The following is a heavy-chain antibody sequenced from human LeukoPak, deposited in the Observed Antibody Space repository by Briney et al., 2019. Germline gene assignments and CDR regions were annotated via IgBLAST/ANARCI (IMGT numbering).Heavy chain of an antibody. D-gene: IGHD3-10*01. Sequence: SETLSLTCTVPGGSISSSSYYWGWIRQPPGKGLEWIGSIYYSGSTYYNPSLKSRVTISVDTSKNQFSLKLSSVTAADTAVYYCARHSRVRGVISFYYYYYMDVWGKGTTVTVSS. V-gene: IGHV4-39*01. CDR3: ARHSRVRGVISFYYYYYMDV. J-gene: IGHJ6*03. CDR1: GGSISSSSYY. CDR2: IYYSGST.